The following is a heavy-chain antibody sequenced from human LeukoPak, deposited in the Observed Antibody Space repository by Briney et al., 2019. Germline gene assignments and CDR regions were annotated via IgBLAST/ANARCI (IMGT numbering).Heavy chain of an antibody. CDR1: VYTFTGYY. CDR3: ARDHYHKIHSVMVTAPDY. Sequence: ASVKVSCKASVYTFTGYYMHWVRQAPGQGLEWMGWINPNSGGTNYAQKFQGRVTMTRDTSTSTVYMELSSLRSEDTAVYYCARDHYHKIHSVMVTAPDYWGQGTLVIVSS. D-gene: IGHD2-21*02. J-gene: IGHJ4*02. CDR2: INPNSGGT. V-gene: IGHV1-2*02.